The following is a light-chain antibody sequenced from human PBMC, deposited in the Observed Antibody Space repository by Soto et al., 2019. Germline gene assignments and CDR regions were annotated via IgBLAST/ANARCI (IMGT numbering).Light chain of an antibody. CDR2: WAS. CDR3: QQHLDSWT. V-gene: IGKV4-1*01. CDR1: RSVLSSSNNKNY. Sequence: DMVMTQSPDSVAVSLGERATINCKSSRSVLSSSNNKNYLVWYQHRPGHPPKLLISWASSRESGVPDRFSGSGSGTDFTLTISGLQAEDVAVYYCQQHLDSWTFGQGTKVEIK. J-gene: IGKJ1*01.